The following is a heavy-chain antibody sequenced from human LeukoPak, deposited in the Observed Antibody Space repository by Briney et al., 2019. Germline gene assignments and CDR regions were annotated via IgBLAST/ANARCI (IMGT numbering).Heavy chain of an antibody. Sequence: PGGSLRLSCAASGFTFSSYEMQWVRQAPGKGLQGVSYISGSGTIIYYADSVKGRFTISRDNAKNSLYLQMSSLRAEDTAVYYCARGGLYSSTLGYWGQGTLVTVSS. CDR1: GFTFSSYE. V-gene: IGHV3-48*03. CDR3: ARGGLYSSTLGY. J-gene: IGHJ4*02. D-gene: IGHD6-19*01. CDR2: ISGSGTII.